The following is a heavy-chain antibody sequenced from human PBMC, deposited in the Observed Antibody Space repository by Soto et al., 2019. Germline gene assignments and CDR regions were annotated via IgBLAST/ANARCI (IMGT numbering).Heavy chain of an antibody. V-gene: IGHV3-23*01. CDR2: ISGSGGST. J-gene: IGHJ4*02. CDR3: AARLVTMIVVVTGNDY. CDR1: GFTFSSYA. Sequence: GGSLRLSCAASGFTFSSYAMSWVRQAPGKGLEWVSAISGSGGSTYYADSVKGRFTISRDNSKNTLYLQMNSLRAEDTAVYYCAARLVTMIVVVTGNDYWGQGTLVTVSS. D-gene: IGHD3-22*01.